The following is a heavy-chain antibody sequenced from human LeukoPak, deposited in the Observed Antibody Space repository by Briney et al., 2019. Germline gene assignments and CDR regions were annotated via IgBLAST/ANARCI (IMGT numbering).Heavy chain of an antibody. V-gene: IGHV4-39*07. D-gene: IGHD3-3*01. CDR3: ARGCGSGYDFWSGYSYPPGAYYFDY. CDR2: IYYSGST. CDR1: GGSISSSSYY. J-gene: IGHJ4*02. Sequence: PSETLSLTCTVSGGSISSSSYYWGWIRQPPGKGLEWIGSIYYSGSTYYNPSLKSRVTISVDTSKNQFSLKLSSVTAADTAVYYCARGCGSGYDFWSGYSYPPGAYYFDYWGQGTLVTVS.